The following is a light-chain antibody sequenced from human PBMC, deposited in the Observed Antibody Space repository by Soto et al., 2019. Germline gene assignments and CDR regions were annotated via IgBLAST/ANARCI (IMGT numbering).Light chain of an antibody. Sequence: EIVMTQSPATLSVSPGERATLSCRASQSVNNNFAGYQQKPGQAPRLLIYCASTRDTGIPARFSGSGYGTEFTLTISSLQSEDFAVYYCQHYNNSPPWTFGQGTRVEVK. V-gene: IGKV3-15*01. J-gene: IGKJ1*01. CDR3: QHYNNSPPWT. CDR1: QSVNNN. CDR2: CAS.